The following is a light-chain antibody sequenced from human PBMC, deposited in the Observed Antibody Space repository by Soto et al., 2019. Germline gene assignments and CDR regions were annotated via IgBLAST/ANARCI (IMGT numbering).Light chain of an antibody. CDR1: ETISNN. CDR3: QQYKNWSRT. CDR2: EAS. V-gene: IGKV3D-15*01. J-gene: IGKJ1*01. Sequence: EIVMTQSPATLSMSPGERATLSCRASETISNNLVWYQQKPGQAPRLLIHEASTRATGIPARFSGSGSGTEFTLTISSLQSEDFAVYYCQQYKNWSRTFGRGTKVEIK.